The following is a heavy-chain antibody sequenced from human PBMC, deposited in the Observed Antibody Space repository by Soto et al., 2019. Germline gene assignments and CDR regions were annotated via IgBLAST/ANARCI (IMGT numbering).Heavy chain of an antibody. CDR3: SSSRTGYYFDY. CDR1: GFTFSTYA. CDR2: ISGLGAGT. Sequence: EVQLLESGGGLVRPGGSPRLSCAASGFTFSTYAMTWVRQAPGKGLEWVSTISGLGAGTYYADSVKGRFTISRDNSKNTVYLQMDSLRAEDTAVYYCSSSRTGYYFDYWGQGTLVTVSS. V-gene: IGHV3-23*01. D-gene: IGHD2-2*01. J-gene: IGHJ4*02.